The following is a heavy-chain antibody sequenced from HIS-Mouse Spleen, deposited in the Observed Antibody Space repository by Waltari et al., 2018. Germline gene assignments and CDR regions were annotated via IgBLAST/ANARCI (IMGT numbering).Heavy chain of an antibody. Sequence: QLQLQESGPGLVKPSETLSLTCTVSGGSISSSRYYWGWNRQPPGNGLGWIGSIYYSGSTYYNPSLKSRVTISVDTSKNQFSLKLSSVTAADTAVYYCASRYSSSSQFGYWGQGTLVTVSS. CDR3: ASRYSSSSQFGY. CDR1: GGSISSSRYY. J-gene: IGHJ4*02. D-gene: IGHD6-6*01. V-gene: IGHV4-39*07. CDR2: IYYSGST.